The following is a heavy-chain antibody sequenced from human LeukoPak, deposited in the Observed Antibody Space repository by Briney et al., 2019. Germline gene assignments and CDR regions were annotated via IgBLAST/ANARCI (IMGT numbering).Heavy chain of an antibody. CDR1: GGTFSSYA. CDR3: ARVKYSSSGEVDY. J-gene: IGHJ4*02. Sequence: GASVKVSCKASGGTFSSYAISWVRQAPGQGLEWMGWINPNSGGTNYAQKFQGRVTMTRDTSISTAYMELSRLRSDDTAVYYCARVKYSSSGEVDYWGQGTLVTVSS. V-gene: IGHV1-2*02. CDR2: INPNSGGT. D-gene: IGHD6-6*01.